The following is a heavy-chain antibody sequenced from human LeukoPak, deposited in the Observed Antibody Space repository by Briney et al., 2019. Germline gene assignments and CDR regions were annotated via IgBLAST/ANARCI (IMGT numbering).Heavy chain of an antibody. CDR3: AKPGARDIVVVPAAMSYFDY. D-gene: IGHD2-2*01. Sequence: PGGSLRLSCAASVFTFSNAWMTWVRQAPGKGLEWVLAISGSGGSTYYADSVKGRFTISRDNSKNTLYLQMNSLRAEDTAVYYCAKPGARDIVVVPAAMSYFDYWGQGTLVTVSS. V-gene: IGHV3-23*01. CDR1: VFTFSNAW. CDR2: ISGSGGST. J-gene: IGHJ4*02.